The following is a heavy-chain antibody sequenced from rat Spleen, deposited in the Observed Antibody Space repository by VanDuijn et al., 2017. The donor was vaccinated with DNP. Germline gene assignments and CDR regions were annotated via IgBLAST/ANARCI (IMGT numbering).Heavy chain of an antibody. CDR1: GFSLTSNG. CDR2: IWAGGST. Sequence: QVQLKESGPGLVQSSQTLSLTCTVSGFSLTSNGVGWVRQPLGKGLVWMGTIWAGGSTNYNSALKSRLSISRDTSKSQVFLKMNSLQTEDTAMYFCARLTLHWGQGTLVTVSS. J-gene: IGHJ3*01. V-gene: IGHV2-72*01. CDR3: ARLTLH.